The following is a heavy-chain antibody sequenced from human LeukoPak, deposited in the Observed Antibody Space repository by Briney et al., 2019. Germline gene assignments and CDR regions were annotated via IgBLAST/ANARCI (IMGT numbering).Heavy chain of an antibody. Sequence: GSLRLSCAASGFTFSRHWMAWVRQAPGQGLEWVANIEKHGGETYYVDSLKGRFTISRDNAKHSLYLQMNSLRAEDTAVYYCARVLAGNAYDAMDVWGQGTTVTVSS. CDR1: GFTFSRHW. CDR2: IEKHGGET. D-gene: IGHD3-16*01. J-gene: IGHJ6*02. CDR3: ARVLAGNAYDAMDV. V-gene: IGHV3-7*01.